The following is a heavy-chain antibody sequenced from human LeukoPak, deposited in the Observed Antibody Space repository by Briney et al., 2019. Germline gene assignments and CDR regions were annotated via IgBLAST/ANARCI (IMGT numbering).Heavy chain of an antibody. CDR2: ISSSSSYI. D-gene: IGHD6-6*01. J-gene: IGHJ4*02. Sequence: GGSLRLSCAASGFTFSSYSMNWVRQAPGKGLEWVSSISSSSSYIYYADSVKGRFTISRDNAKNSLYLQMNSLRAEDTAVYYCARDGPDSSSSLSDCWGQGTLVTVSS. CDR3: ARDGPDSSSSLSDC. V-gene: IGHV3-21*01. CDR1: GFTFSSYS.